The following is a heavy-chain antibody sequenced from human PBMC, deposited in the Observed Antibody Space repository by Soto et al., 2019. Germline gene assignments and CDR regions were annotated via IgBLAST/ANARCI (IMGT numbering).Heavy chain of an antibody. V-gene: IGHV3-21*01. CDR2: ISSSSSYI. J-gene: IGHJ4*02. D-gene: IGHD2-2*02. CDR1: GFTFSSYS. CDR3: AREKGPGYCSSTSCYKDPGGIDY. Sequence: GGSLRLSCAASGFTFSSYSMNWVRQAPGKGLEWVSSISSSSSYIYYADSVKGRFTISRDNAKNSLYLQMNSLRAEDTAVYYCAREKGPGYCSSTSCYKDPGGIDYWGQGTLVTAPQ.